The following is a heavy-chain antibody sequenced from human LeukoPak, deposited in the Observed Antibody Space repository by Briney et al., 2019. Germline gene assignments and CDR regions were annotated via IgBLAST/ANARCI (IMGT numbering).Heavy chain of an antibody. CDR1: GGSISSGGYY. CDR3: ARDHGATMARGTGWFDP. J-gene: IGHJ5*02. CDR2: IYYSGST. D-gene: IGHD3-10*01. Sequence: SETLSLTCTVSGGSISSGGYYWSWIRQHPGKGLEWIGYIYYSGSTYYNPSLKSRVTISVDTSKNQFSLKLGSVTAADTAVYYCARDHGATMARGTGWFDPWGQGTLVTVSS. V-gene: IGHV4-31*03.